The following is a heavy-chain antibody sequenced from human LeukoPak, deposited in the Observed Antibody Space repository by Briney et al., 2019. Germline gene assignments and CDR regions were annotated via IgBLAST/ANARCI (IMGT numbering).Heavy chain of an antibody. V-gene: IGHV4-61*02. CDR2: IYTSGST. CDR1: GGSISSGSYY. D-gene: IGHD5-18*01. Sequence: SETLSLTCTVSGGSISSGSYYWSWVRQPAGKGLEWIGRIYTSGSTNFNPSLKSRVTISVDTSKNQFSLKLSSVTAADTAVYYCARGGYSYGYFPLYYFDYWGQGTLVTVSS. CDR3: ARGGYSYGYFPLYYFDY. J-gene: IGHJ4*02.